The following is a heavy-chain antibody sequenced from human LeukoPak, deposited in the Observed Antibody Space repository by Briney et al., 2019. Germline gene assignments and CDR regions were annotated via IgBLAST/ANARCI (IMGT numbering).Heavy chain of an antibody. J-gene: IGHJ5*02. CDR1: GGSFSGYY. V-gene: IGHV4-34*01. D-gene: IGHD3-3*01. Sequence: PSETLSLTCAVYGGSFSGYYWSWIRQPPGKGLEWIGEINHSGSTNYNPSLKSRVTISVDTSKNQFSLKLSSVTAADTAVYYCARGLLLRETYYDFWSGLKGFDPWGQGTLVTVSS. CDR3: ARGLLLRETYYDFWSGLKGFDP. CDR2: INHSGST.